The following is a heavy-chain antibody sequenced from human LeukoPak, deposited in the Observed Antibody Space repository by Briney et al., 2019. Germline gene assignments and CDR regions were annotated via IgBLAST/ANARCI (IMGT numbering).Heavy chain of an antibody. D-gene: IGHD1-14*01. CDR2: IIPIFGTA. V-gene: IGHV1-69*13. CDR3: ARDNFEKREKGQYGTFDY. J-gene: IGHJ4*02. CDR1: GGTFSSYA. Sequence: GASVKVSCKASGGTFSSYAISWVRQAPGQGLEWMGGIIPIFGTANYAQKFQGRVTITADESTSTAYMELSSLRSEDTAVYHCARDNFEKREKGQYGTFDYWGQGTLVTVSS.